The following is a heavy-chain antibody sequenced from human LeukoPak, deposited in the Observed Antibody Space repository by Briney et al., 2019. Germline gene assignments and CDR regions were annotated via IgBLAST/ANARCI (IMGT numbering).Heavy chain of an antibody. V-gene: IGHV4-61*02. Sequence: PSETLSLTCTVSGGSISSGSYYWSWIRQPAGKGLEWIGRIYTSGSTNYNPSLESRVTISVDTSKNQFSLKLSSVTAADTAVYYCARKISSGWYLRFDPWGQGTLVTVSS. CDR3: ARKISSGWYLRFDP. D-gene: IGHD6-19*01. CDR1: GGSISSGSYY. J-gene: IGHJ5*02. CDR2: IYTSGST.